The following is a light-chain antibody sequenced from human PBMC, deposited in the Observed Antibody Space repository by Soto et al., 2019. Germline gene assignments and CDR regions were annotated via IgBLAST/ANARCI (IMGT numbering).Light chain of an antibody. CDR2: SAS. J-gene: IGKJ3*01. CDR1: QGIHIH. V-gene: IGKV1-9*01. Sequence: DIQMTQSPSSLSASVGYRFTITCRASQGIHIHLAWYQQKPGKAPELLIDSASTLQSGVPSRFSSSGSGTEFTLTINSLQPEDFATYYCQQLNIYPLTFGPGTKVDIK. CDR3: QQLNIYPLT.